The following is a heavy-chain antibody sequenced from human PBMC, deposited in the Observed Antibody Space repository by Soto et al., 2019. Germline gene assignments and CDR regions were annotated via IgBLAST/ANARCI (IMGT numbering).Heavy chain of an antibody. D-gene: IGHD3-22*01. CDR1: GYTFTSYY. CDR3: ARAFKYYYDGSRPRRGALDV. J-gene: IGHJ6*02. V-gene: IGHV1-46*01. CDR2: INPSGGST. Sequence: ASVKVSCKASGYTFTSYYMHWVRQAPGQGLEWMGIINPSGGSTSYAQKFQGRVTMTRDTSTSTVYMELSSLRSEDTAVYYCARAFKYYYDGSRPRRGALDVSGPGPTVTVSS.